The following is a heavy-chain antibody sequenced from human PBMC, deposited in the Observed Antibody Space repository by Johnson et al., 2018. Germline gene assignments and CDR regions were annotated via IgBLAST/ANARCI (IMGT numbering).Heavy chain of an antibody. J-gene: IGHJ6*02. CDR3: ATEGRGSSGWYTGIYYYYGMDV. CDR2: IVVGSGNT. D-gene: IGHD6-19*01. V-gene: IGHV1-58*01. Sequence: QWVRQARGQRLEWIGWIVVGSGNTNYAQKFQERVTITRDMSTSTAYMELSSLRSEEKAVNYCATEGRGSSGWYTGIYYYYGMDVWVQGTTVTVSS.